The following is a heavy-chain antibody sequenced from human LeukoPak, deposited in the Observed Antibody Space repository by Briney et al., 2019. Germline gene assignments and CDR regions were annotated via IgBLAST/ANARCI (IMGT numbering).Heavy chain of an antibody. J-gene: IGHJ6*02. CDR2: INSDGSST. Sequence: PGGSLRLSCAASGFTFSTYWMHWVRQAPGKGPVWVSRINSDGSSTTYADSVKGRFTISRDNAKSTLYLQMNSLRAEDTAVYHCARSYGMDVWGQGTTVTVSS. CDR1: GFTFSTYW. CDR3: ARSYGMDV. V-gene: IGHV3-74*01.